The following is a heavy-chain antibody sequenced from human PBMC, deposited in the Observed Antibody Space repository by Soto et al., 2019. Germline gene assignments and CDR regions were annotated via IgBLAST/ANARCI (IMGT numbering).Heavy chain of an antibody. CDR3: ARLSSSGPRGYYYGMDV. V-gene: IGHV5-51*01. CDR2: IYPGDSDT. CDR1: GYSFTSYW. J-gene: IGHJ6*02. D-gene: IGHD6-13*01. Sequence: GESLKISCKGSGYSFTSYWIGWVRQMPGKGLEWMGIIYPGDSDTRYSPSFQGQVTISADKSISTAYLQWSSLKASDTAMYYGARLSSSGPRGYYYGMDVWGQGTTVTVSS.